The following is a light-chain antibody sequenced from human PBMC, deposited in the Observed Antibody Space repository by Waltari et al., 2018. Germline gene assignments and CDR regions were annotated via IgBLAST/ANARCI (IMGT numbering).Light chain of an antibody. J-gene: IGKJ5*01. Sequence: DIVLTQSPDSLAVSLGERATINCKSSQSLLSSFNSKTYIAWYQQKPGQPPKLLINWASARGSGVPERFSGSGSETDFTLTISSLQAEDVAVYYCQQYYGTPITFGQGTRLEI. V-gene: IGKV4-1*01. CDR3: QQYYGTPIT. CDR2: WAS. CDR1: QSLLSSFNSKTY.